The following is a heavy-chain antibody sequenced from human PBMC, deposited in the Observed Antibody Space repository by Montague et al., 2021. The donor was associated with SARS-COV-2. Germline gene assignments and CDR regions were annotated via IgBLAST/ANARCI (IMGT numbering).Heavy chain of an antibody. D-gene: IGHD4-11*01. J-gene: IGHJ6*02. CDR1: GGSISSYY. Sequence: SETLSLTCTVSGGSISSYYWSWIRQPPGKGLEWIGEINHYGSTXXXPSXXXRVTMSVDTSKNQFSLKLSSVTAADTAVYYCARGLPVTTLFYYFGMDVWGQGTTVTVSS. CDR2: INHYGST. CDR3: ARGLPVTTLFYYFGMDV. V-gene: IGHV4-34*01.